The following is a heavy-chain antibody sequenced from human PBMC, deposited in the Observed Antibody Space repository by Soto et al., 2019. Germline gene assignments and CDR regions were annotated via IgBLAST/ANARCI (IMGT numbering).Heavy chain of an antibody. CDR3: ARGPHWGSYPGFDY. CDR2: INPNSGGT. V-gene: IGHV1-2*04. CDR1: GYTFTGYY. J-gene: IGHJ4*02. Sequence: GASVKVSCKASGYTFTGYYMHWVRQAPGQGLEWMGWINPNSGGTNYAQKFQGWVTMTRDTSISTAYMELSRLRSDDTAVYYCARGPHWGSYPGFDYWGQGTLVTVSS. D-gene: IGHD7-27*01.